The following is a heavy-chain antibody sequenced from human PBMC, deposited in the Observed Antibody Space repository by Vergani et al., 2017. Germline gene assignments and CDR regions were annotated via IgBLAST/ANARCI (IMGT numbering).Heavy chain of an antibody. CDR1: GYTFTGYY. V-gene: IGHV1-2*02. CDR3: AREGSKDIVVVVAAEYYGMDV. J-gene: IGHJ6*02. Sequence: QVQLVQSGAEVKKPGASVKVSCKASGYTFTGYYMHWVRQAPGQGLEWMGWINPNSGGTKYAQKFQGRVTMTRDTSISTAYMELSRLRSDDTAVYYCAREGSKDIVVVVAAEYYGMDVWGQGTTVTVSS. CDR2: INPNSGGT. D-gene: IGHD2-15*01.